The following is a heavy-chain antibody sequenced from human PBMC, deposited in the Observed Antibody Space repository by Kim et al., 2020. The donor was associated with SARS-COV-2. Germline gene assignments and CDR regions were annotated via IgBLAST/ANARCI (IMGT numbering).Heavy chain of an antibody. CDR1: GFTVSSNY. CDR2: IYSGDKT. Sequence: GGSLRLFCAASGFTVSSNYMSWLRQAPGKGLEWLSVIYSGDKTYYVESVKGRLTISRDNSKNTLYLQMSSLRVEDTAVYYCPTNLAAAGVVWGQGTLVTV. J-gene: IGHJ4*02. CDR3: PTNLAAAGVV. V-gene: IGHV3-66*01. D-gene: IGHD6-13*01.